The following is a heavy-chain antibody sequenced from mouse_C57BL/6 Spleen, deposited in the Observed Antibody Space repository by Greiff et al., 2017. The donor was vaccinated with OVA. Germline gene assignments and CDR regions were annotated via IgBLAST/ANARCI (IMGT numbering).Heavy chain of an antibody. CDR3: AREILGRDYFDY. J-gene: IGHJ2*01. V-gene: IGHV1-85*01. CDR2: IYPRDGST. Sequence: VQLQQSGPELVKPGASVKLSCKASGYTFTSYGINWVKQRPGQGLEWIGRIYPRDGSTKYNEKFKGKATLTVDTSSSTAYIELHRLTSEASAVSVCAREILGRDYFDYWGQGTTLTVSA. CDR1: GYTFTSYG. D-gene: IGHD4-1*01.